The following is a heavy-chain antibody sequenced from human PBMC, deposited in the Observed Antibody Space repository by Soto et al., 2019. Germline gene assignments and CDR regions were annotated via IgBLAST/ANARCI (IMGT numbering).Heavy chain of an antibody. CDR2: ISSSSSTI. J-gene: IGHJ2*01. V-gene: IGHV3-48*02. D-gene: IGHD2-15*01. CDR3: ARGRVARNWYFDL. Sequence: PGGSLRLSCAASGFTFSSYSMSWVRQAPGKGLEWVSYISSSSSTIYYADSVKGRFTISRDNAKNSLYLQMNSLRDEDTAVYYCARGRVARNWYFDLWGRGTLVTVSS. CDR1: GFTFSSYS.